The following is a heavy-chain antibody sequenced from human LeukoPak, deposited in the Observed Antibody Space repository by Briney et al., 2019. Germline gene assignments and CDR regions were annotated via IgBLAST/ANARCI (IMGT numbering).Heavy chain of an antibody. CDR2: IYYSGST. CDR1: SGSLSSYY. V-gene: IGHV4-59*01. J-gene: IGHJ3*02. D-gene: IGHD2-2*01. Sequence: PSETLSLTCTVSSGSLSSYYWSWIRQPPGKGLEWIGYIYYSGSTNYNPSLKSRVTISVDTSKNQFSLKLSSVTAADTAVYYCARVPGDDAFDIWGQGTMVTVSS. CDR3: ARVPGDDAFDI.